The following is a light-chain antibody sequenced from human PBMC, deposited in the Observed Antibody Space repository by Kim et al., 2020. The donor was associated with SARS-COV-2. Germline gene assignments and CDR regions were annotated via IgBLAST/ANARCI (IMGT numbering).Light chain of an antibody. CDR3: GTWDGSLRVWV. V-gene: IGLV1-51*01. J-gene: IGLJ3*02. CDR1: TSNIGDHH. Sequence: QSVLTQPPSVSAAPGQKVIISCSGDTSNIGDHHVSWYQHLPRTAPKLLIYDNFERPSGVPDRFSGSKSGTSATLGITGLQTGDEADYYCGTWDGSLRVWVFSGGTKVTVL. CDR2: DNF.